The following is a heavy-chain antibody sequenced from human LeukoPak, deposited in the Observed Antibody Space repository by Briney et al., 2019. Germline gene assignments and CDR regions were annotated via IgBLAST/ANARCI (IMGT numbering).Heavy chain of an antibody. CDR1: GYTFTSYG. D-gene: IGHD3-22*01. Sequence: ASVKVSCKASGYTFTSYGISWVRQAPGQGLEWMGWISAYNGNTNYAQKLQGRVTMTTDTSTSTVYMELSSLRSEDTAVYYCAGAYDSSGYHAFDIWGQGTMVTVSS. CDR2: ISAYNGNT. J-gene: IGHJ3*02. V-gene: IGHV1-18*01. CDR3: AGAYDSSGYHAFDI.